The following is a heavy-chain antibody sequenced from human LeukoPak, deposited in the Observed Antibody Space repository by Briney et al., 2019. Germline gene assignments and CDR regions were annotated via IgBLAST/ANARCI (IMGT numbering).Heavy chain of an antibody. CDR1: GFTVSSNY. V-gene: IGHV3-23*01. CDR2: ISGSGSST. J-gene: IGHJ4*02. Sequence: QTGGSLRLSCAASGFTVSSNYMSWVRQAPGKGLEWVSTISGSGSSTYYADSVTGRFTISKDNSKNTLYLQMNSLRVEDTALYYCAKQEVVATPFDYWGQGTLVAVSS. D-gene: IGHD5-12*01. CDR3: AKQEVVATPFDY.